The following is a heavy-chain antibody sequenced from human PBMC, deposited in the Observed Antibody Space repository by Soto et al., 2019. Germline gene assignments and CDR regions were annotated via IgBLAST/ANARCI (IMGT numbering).Heavy chain of an antibody. D-gene: IGHD1-26*01. CDR1: GGSISSYY. Sequence: QVQLQESGPGLVKPSETLSLTCTVSGGSISSYYWNWIRQPPGQGLEWIGNIYYTGNTNYNPSLKSRVTISLDTYKNQFSLKLTSVTAADTAVYYCASTRYTHSRASYYFYGLDVWGLGTTVTVSS. CDR2: IYYTGNT. J-gene: IGHJ6*02. CDR3: ASTRYTHSRASYYFYGLDV. V-gene: IGHV4-59*01.